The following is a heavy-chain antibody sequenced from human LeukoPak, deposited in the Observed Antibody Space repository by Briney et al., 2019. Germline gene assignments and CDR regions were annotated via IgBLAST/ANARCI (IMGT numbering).Heavy chain of an antibody. J-gene: IGHJ4*02. CDR1: GGSISSYY. D-gene: IGHD1-14*01. CDR2: IYYSGST. V-gene: IGHV4-59*08. Sequence: SETLFLTCTVSGGSISSYYWSWIRQPPGKGLEWIGYIYYSGSTNYNPSLKSRVTISVDTSKNQFSLKLSSVTAADTAVYYCARQSRGIIDYWGQGTLVTVSS. CDR3: ARQSRGIIDY.